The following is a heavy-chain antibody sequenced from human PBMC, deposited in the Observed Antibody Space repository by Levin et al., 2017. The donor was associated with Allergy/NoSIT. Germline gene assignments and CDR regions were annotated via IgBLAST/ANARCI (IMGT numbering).Heavy chain of an antibody. CDR1: GFTFSNYW. V-gene: IGHV3-74*01. Sequence: GGSLRLSCTASGFTFSNYWMHWVRQAPEKGLVWVSRIDSDGSSTTYADSVKGRFTISRDNAKNTLYLQMNNLRAEDTAMYYCARDGTSARADYWGQGTLVTVSS. CDR3: ARDGTSARADY. CDR2: IDSDGSST. D-gene: IGHD1-14*01. J-gene: IGHJ4*02.